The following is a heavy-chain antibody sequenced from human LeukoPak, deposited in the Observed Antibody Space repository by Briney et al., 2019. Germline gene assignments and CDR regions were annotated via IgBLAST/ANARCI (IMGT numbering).Heavy chain of an antibody. CDR2: IWYDGSNK. Sequence: PGGSLRLSCAASGFTFSSYGMHWVRQAPGKGLEWVALIWYDGSNKYYADSVKGRLNISRENSKNTLYLQMNSLRAEDTAVYYCARDGYYYDSSGYYIQFQTYYFDYWGQGTLVTVSS. CDR1: GFTFSSYG. D-gene: IGHD3-22*01. J-gene: IGHJ4*02. CDR3: ARDGYYYDSSGYYIQFQTYYFDY. V-gene: IGHV3-33*01.